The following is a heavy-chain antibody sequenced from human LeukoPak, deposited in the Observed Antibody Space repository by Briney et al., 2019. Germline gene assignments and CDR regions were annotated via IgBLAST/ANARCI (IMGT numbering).Heavy chain of an antibody. CDR1: GFTFSSYS. CDR3: ARGSLPSSIAARTIYFDY. D-gene: IGHD6-6*01. V-gene: IGHV3-21*01. J-gene: IGHJ4*02. Sequence: GGSLRLSCAASGFTFSSYSMNWVRQAPGKGLEWVSSISSSSSYIYYADSVKGRFTISRDNAKNSLYLQMNSLRAEDTAVYYCARGSLPSSIAARTIYFDYWGQGTLVTVSS. CDR2: ISSSSSYI.